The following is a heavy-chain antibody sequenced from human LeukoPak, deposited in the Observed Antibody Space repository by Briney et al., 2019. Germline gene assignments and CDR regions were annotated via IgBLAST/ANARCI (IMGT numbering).Heavy chain of an antibody. CDR2: MNPNSGNT. CDR3: ARGVKGQQLGY. V-gene: IGHV1-8*01. J-gene: IGHJ4*02. Sequence: GASVKVSCKASGYTFSNYDIIWVRQATGQGLEWMGWMNPNSGNTGCTQNFQGRVTMTRNTSISTAYMDLSSLRSEDTAVYYCARGVKGQQLGYWGQGTLVTVSS. CDR1: GYTFSNYD. D-gene: IGHD6-13*01.